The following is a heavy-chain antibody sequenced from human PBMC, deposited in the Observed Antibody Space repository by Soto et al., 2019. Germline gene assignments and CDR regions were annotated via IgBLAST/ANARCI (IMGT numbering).Heavy chain of an antibody. CDR3: SRDRQELPPTDV. J-gene: IGHJ6*03. D-gene: IGHD2-2*01. CDR2: IWYDGSNK. V-gene: IGHV3-33*01. Sequence: GGSLRLSCAASGFTFSSYGMHWVRQAPGKGLEWVAVIWYDGSNKYYADSVKGRFTISRDNSKNTLYLQMNSLRAEDTAVYYCSRDRQELPPTDVPGTAPTLTVS. CDR1: GFTFSSYG.